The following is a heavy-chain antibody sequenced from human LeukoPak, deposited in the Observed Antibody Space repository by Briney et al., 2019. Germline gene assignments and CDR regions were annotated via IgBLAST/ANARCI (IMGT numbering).Heavy chain of an antibody. D-gene: IGHD6-13*01. Sequence: GGSLRLSCAASGFTFSSYGMHWVRQAPGKGLEWVAVISYDGSNKYYADSVKGRLTISRDNSKNTLYLQMNSLRGEDTAVYYCAKVKAHSSSWYWFDPWGQGTLVTVSS. CDR1: GFTFSSYG. J-gene: IGHJ5*02. V-gene: IGHV3-30*18. CDR2: ISYDGSNK. CDR3: AKVKAHSSSWYWFDP.